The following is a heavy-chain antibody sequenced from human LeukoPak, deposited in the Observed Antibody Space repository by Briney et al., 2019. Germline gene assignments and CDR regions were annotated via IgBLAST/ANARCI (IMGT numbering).Heavy chain of an antibody. V-gene: IGHV1-2*06. J-gene: IGHJ4*02. D-gene: IGHD2-2*01. Sequence: EASVKVSCKASGYTFTSYDINWVRQAPGQGLEWMGRINPNSGGTNYAQKFQGRVTMTRDTSISTAYMELSRLRSDDTAVYYCARRRKYCTSTSCYSADGFDYWGQGTLVTVSS. CDR1: GYTFTSYD. CDR2: INPNSGGT. CDR3: ARRRKYCTSTSCYSADGFDY.